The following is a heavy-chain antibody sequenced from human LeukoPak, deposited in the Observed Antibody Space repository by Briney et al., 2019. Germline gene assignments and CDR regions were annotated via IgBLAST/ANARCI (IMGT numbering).Heavy chain of an antibody. Sequence: PSETLSLTCTVSGGSISSSSYYWGWIRQPPGKGLEWIGSIYHSGSTNYNPSLKSRVTISVDKSKNQFSLKLSSVAAADTALYYCARAGQGYCTSASCYLSLDYWGQGTLVTVSS. V-gene: IGHV4-39*07. CDR1: GGSISSSSYY. CDR2: IYHSGST. J-gene: IGHJ4*02. D-gene: IGHD2-2*01. CDR3: ARAGQGYCTSASCYLSLDY.